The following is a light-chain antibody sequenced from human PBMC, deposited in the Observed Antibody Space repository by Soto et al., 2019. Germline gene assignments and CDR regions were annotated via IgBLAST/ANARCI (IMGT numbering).Light chain of an antibody. CDR3: MQGTHWPLT. CDR2: KVS. J-gene: IGKJ5*01. V-gene: IGKV2-30*02. Sequence: DVVMTQSPLSLPVTLGQPASISCRSNQSLVHSDGIAYFSWFQQRPGRSPRRLIYKVSNRDSGVPARFSGSGSGTDFALKISRVEAEDVGVYYCMQGTHWPLTFGRGTRLEIK. CDR1: QSLVHSDGIAY.